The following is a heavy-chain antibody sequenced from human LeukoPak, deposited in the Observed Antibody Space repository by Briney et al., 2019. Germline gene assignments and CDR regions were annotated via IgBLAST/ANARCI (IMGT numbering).Heavy chain of an antibody. V-gene: IGHV1-8*02. Sequence: GASVKVSCKASGYTFTSYDINWVRQATGQGLEWMGWMNPNSGNTGYAQKFQGRVNMTRNTSISTAYMELSSLRSEDTAVYYCARGSPIVVVVAGGADGDYWGQGTLVTVSS. CDR2: MNPNSGNT. CDR1: GYTFTSYD. CDR3: ARGSPIVVVVAGGADGDY. D-gene: IGHD2-15*01. J-gene: IGHJ4*02.